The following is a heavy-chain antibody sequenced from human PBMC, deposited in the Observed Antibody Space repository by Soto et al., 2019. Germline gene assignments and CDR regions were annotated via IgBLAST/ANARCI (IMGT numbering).Heavy chain of an antibody. V-gene: IGHV1-24*01. CDR2: FDPENGET. CDR1: GYTLSELS. CDR3: ARGYYDTSGSLMY. J-gene: IGHJ4*02. D-gene: IGHD3-22*01. Sequence: ASVKVSCKVSGYTLSELSMHWVRQAPGKGLEWMGGFDPENGETIYAQNFQGRVTMTEDTSTDTAYMELSSLRSEDTAVYYCARGYYDTSGSLMYWGQGTLVTVSS.